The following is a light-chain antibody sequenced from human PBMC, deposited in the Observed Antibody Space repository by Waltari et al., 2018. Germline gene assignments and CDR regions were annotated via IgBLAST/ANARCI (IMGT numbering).Light chain of an antibody. CDR3: QKHQRWPAT. CDR2: AAS. J-gene: IGKJ1*01. V-gene: IGKV3-20*01. Sequence: ELLLTLSPGTLPLSPEERATLSCRASQRISTYLAWYQQRPGQAPRLLIYAASTRATGIPARFSGSGFGTDFTLTISRLEPEDFAVYYCQKHQRWPATFGQGTKVEIK. CDR1: QRISTY.